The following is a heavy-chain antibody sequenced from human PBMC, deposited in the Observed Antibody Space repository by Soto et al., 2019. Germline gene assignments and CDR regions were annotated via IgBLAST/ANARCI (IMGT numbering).Heavy chain of an antibody. CDR3: ARGGLIAAAVNDF. Sequence: QVQLQESGPGLVKPSATLSLTCSVSGGSISSYYWSWIRQPPGKGLEWIGYIYYSGSTNYNPSLKSRVTIPEATSKNQFSLKLSSVTAADTAVYYCARGGLIAAAVNDFWGQGTLVTVSS. CDR1: GGSISSYY. CDR2: IYYSGST. J-gene: IGHJ4*02. D-gene: IGHD6-13*01. V-gene: IGHV4-59*01.